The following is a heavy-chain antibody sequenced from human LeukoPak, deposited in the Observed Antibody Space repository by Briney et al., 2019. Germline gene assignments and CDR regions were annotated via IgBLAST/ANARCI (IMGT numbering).Heavy chain of an antibody. Sequence: ASVKVACKASGYTFTTYEINWERQATGQGLEWMGWMNPGNGDTAYAQKFQGRITMTRCTSITTAYMELSSLRSDDTAVYYCARGLGTYDSSDLTWPMISFWGQGTLVTVSS. V-gene: IGHV1-8*01. CDR3: ARGLGTYDSSDLTWPMISF. D-gene: IGHD3-22*01. J-gene: IGHJ4*02. CDR1: GYTFTTYE. CDR2: MNPGNGDT.